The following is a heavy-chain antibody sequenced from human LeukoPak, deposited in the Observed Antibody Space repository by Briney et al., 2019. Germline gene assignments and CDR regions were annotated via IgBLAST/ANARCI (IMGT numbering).Heavy chain of an antibody. D-gene: IGHD7-27*01. Sequence: GGSLRLSCAASGFTFSSYSMNWVRQAPGKGLEWVSSISSSSSYIYYADSVKGRFTISRDNSKDTLYLQMNSLRAEDTAVYYCAKDHWWNDLTGQLSSDAFDIWGQGTMVTVSS. V-gene: IGHV3-21*04. CDR3: AKDHWWNDLTGQLSSDAFDI. CDR2: ISSSSSYI. CDR1: GFTFSSYS. J-gene: IGHJ3*02.